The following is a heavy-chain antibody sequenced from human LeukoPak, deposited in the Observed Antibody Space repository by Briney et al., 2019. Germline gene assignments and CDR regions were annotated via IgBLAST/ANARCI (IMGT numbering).Heavy chain of an antibody. D-gene: IGHD2-21*01. CDR3: ASLGDGDY. V-gene: IGHV3-48*01. CDR1: GFSFSSNS. Sequence: PGGSLRLSCSASGFSFSSNSMNWVRQAPGKGLEWLSYISSSSNTIYYADSVKGRFTISRDNAKNSVYLQMNSLRGDDTALYYCASLGDGDYWGQGTLVTVSS. J-gene: IGHJ4*02. CDR2: ISSSSNTI.